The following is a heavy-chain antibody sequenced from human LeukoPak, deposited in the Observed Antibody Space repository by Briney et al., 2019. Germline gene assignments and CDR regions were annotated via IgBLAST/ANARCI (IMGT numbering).Heavy chain of an antibody. J-gene: IGHJ4*02. CDR2: VFLDDSDT. CDR1: GHRFNSHW. Sequence: GESLKISCQGSGHRFNSHWIGWVRQMPGKGLEWMGSVFLDDSDTRYSPSFQGQVTISAAKSISTVYLQWNGLKASDTAMYYCARLDDSSGYYSHFDYWGQGTLVTVSS. CDR3: ARLDDSSGYYSHFDY. D-gene: IGHD3-22*01. V-gene: IGHV5-51*01.